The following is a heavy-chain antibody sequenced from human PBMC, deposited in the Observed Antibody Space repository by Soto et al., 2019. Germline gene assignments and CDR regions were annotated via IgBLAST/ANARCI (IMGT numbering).Heavy chain of an antibody. CDR3: ARVLWSGESPLDS. CDR2: IHYSGSA. CDR1: GASITNDDKY. Sequence: SETLSLTYTVSGASITNDDKYWGWIRQSPGKGLDWIGTIHYSGSAYYNPSLKSRVTISVDTSKNQFSLKLKSVTAADTAVYYGARVLWSGESPLDSWGQGTLVTVSS. V-gene: IGHV4-39*02. J-gene: IGHJ4*02. D-gene: IGHD3-10*01.